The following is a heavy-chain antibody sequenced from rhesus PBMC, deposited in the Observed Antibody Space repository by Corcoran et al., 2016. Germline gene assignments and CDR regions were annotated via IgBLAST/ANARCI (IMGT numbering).Heavy chain of an antibody. CDR1: GDSVSSNSAT. Sequence: QVQLQESGPGLVKPSQTLSLTCAISGDSVSSNSATWNWIRPSPSRGLEWLGRTYSKSKWYNDYAQSVPYRISINPDTSTTQFSLQLNSVTPEDMAVYYCAREGYSSFDYWGQGVLVTVSS. CDR2: TYSKSKWYN. D-gene: IGHD6-13*01. V-gene: IGHV6-1*01. CDR3: AREGYSSFDY. J-gene: IGHJ4*01.